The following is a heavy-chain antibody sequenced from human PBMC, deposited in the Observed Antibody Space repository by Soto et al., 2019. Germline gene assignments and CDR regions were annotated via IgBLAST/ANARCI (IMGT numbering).Heavy chain of an antibody. CDR1: GFTFSNYA. J-gene: IGHJ4*02. V-gene: IGHV3-23*01. D-gene: IGHD3-22*01. CDR3: AREKYYYDKSGYYSSYLDS. CDR2: ISGRGSST. Sequence: GGSLRLSCGASGFTFSNYAMNWVRQAPGKGLEWVSGISGRGSSTYYADSVKGRFTISRDNSQNTIYLQMNSLRAEDTAVYYCAREKYYYDKSGYYSSYLDSWGQGTPVTVSS.